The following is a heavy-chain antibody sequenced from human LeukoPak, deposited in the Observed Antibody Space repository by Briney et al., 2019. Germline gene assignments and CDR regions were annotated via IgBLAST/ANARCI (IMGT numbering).Heavy chain of an antibody. CDR1: GGSFSSYY. CDR3: ARSTMIALFDY. J-gene: IGHJ4*02. Sequence: SETLSLTCTVSGGSFSSYYWSWIRQPPGKGLQCIGYIYTSGSTNYNPSLESRVTISVDTSKNQFSLKLSSVTAADTAVYYCARSTMIALFDYWGQGTLVTVSS. D-gene: IGHD3-22*01. V-gene: IGHV4-4*09. CDR2: IYTSGST.